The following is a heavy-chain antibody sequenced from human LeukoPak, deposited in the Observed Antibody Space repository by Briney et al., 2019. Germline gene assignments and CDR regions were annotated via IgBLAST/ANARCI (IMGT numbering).Heavy chain of an antibody. Sequence: SETLSLTCTVSGGSISSSSYYWGWIRQPPGKGLEWIGSIYYSGSTYYNPSLKSRVTISVDTSKNQFSLKLSSVTAADTAVYYCARLIYDFWSGYQFDYWGQGTLVTVSS. V-gene: IGHV4-39*01. CDR2: IYYSGST. CDR1: GGSISSSSYY. D-gene: IGHD3-3*01. CDR3: ARLIYDFWSGYQFDY. J-gene: IGHJ4*02.